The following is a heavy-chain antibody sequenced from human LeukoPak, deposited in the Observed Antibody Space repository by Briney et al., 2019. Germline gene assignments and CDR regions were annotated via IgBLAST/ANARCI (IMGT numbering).Heavy chain of an antibody. J-gene: IGHJ4*02. D-gene: IGHD2-2*01. V-gene: IGHV3-9*01. CDR2: ISWNGGGV. Sequence: GRSLRLSCAASGFTFDDYGMHWVRQAPGKGLEWVSGISWNGGGVGYAASVKGRSTISRDNAKKSLYLQMNSLRPEDTALYYCAKGDCGSSSCTRLDNWGQGTLVTVPS. CDR1: GFTFDDYG. CDR3: AKGDCGSSSCTRLDN.